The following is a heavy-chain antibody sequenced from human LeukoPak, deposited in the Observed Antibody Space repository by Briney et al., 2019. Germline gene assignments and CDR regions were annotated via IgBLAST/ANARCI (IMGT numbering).Heavy chain of an antibody. V-gene: IGHV3-7*01. J-gene: IGHJ4*02. CDR3: ARLKRNGYYDSSGYYYFDY. Sequence: GGSLRLSCAASGFTFSSYWMSWVRQAPGKGLEWVANIKQDGSEKYYVDSVKGRFTISRDNAKNSPYLQMNSLRAEDTAVYYCARLKRNGYYDSSGYYYFDYWGQGTLVTVSS. D-gene: IGHD3-22*01. CDR1: GFTFSSYW. CDR2: IKQDGSEK.